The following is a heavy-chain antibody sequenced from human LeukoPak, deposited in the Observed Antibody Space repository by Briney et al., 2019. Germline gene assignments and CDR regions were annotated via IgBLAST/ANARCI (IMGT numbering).Heavy chain of an antibody. J-gene: IGHJ6*03. Sequence: PGGSLRLSCAASGFTFSKYAMTWVRQAPGKGLEWVSAISSSSSYIYYADSVKGRFTISRDNAKNSLYLQMNSLRAEDTAVYYCARSGRLLWFGELLQYMDVWGKGTTVTVSS. CDR2: ISSSSSYI. CDR3: ARSGRLLWFGELLQYMDV. D-gene: IGHD3-10*01. V-gene: IGHV3-21*01. CDR1: GFTFSKYA.